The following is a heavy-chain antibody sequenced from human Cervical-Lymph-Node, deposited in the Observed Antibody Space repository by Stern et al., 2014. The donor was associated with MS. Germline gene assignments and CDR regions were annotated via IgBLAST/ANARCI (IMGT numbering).Heavy chain of an antibody. D-gene: IGHD5-12*01. CDR3: ARDGHNDYDLTKGDY. CDR2: IKQEGSEK. CDR1: GFNFRSYW. V-gene: IGHV3-7*01. J-gene: IGHJ4*02. Sequence: EVQLVQSGGGLVQPGGSLTLSCVASGFNFRSYWMSWVRQAPGKGLEWVANIKQEGSEKNYVDSVKGRFTISRDNAKNSLFLQMNSLRAEDTAVYYCARDGHNDYDLTKGDYWGQGTLVTVSS.